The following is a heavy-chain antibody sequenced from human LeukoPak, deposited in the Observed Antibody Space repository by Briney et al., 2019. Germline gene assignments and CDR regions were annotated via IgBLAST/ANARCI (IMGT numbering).Heavy chain of an antibody. CDR2: IYYSGSI. J-gene: IGHJ6*02. CDR1: TRSPSSYY. V-gene: IGHV4-59*01. Sequence: PETLSLTCPVTTRSPSSYYWGWIRPPPGEGLVGIGYIYYSGSINYNPSLKSRVTMSVDTSKNQFSLKQRSVTAADTAVYYCARDELQWRPPYYYYNGRDVWGQGTTVTVSS. D-gene: IGHD6-19*01. CDR3: ARDELQWRPPYYYYNGRDV.